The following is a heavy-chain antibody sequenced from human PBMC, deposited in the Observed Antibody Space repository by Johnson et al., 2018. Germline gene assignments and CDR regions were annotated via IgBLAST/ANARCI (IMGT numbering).Heavy chain of an antibody. Sequence: VRLVESGGGLVEPGGSLRLSCAASGFTFSSYAMHWVRQAPGKGLDYVSAISSNGVSTDYANSVKGRFTISRDNSKNTLYLQMGSLRAEDMAVYYCARGGTSDAFDIWGQGTMVTVSS. CDR1: GFTFSSYA. CDR3: ARGGTSDAFDI. D-gene: IGHD1-1*01. CDR2: ISSNGVST. J-gene: IGHJ3*02. V-gene: IGHV3-64*01.